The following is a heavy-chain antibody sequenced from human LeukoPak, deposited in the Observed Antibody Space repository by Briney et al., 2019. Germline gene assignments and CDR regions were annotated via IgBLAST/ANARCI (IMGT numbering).Heavy chain of an antibody. CDR1: GDSVASNDDA. D-gene: IGHD6-13*01. V-gene: IGHV6-1*01. Sequence: SQTLSLTCAISGDSVASNDDAWNWIRQSPSRGLEWLGRTYYRSKWYSEYAVSVKGRIAINPDTSRNQFSLHLNSVTPDDSATYYCARSAGGTVDYWGQGALVTVSS. CDR3: ARSAGGTVDY. J-gene: IGHJ4*02. CDR2: TYYRSKWYS.